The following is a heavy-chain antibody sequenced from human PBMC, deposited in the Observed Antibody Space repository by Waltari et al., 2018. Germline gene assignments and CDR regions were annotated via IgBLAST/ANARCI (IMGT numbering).Heavy chain of an antibody. J-gene: IGHJ4*02. CDR2: LYVVGSS. CDR3: ALSSGVVKGYLDY. Sequence: EVQLGESGGGLIQPGMCLRLSCAASGFAISNNHISWSRQAPGKGLGWVYVLYVVGSSTHTDSVTGRFTVSRDASKNPVYLQMNSLTAEDTAVYYCALSSGVVKGYLDYWGQGTLVTVSS. V-gene: IGHV3-53*02. CDR1: GFAISNNH. D-gene: IGHD3-3*01.